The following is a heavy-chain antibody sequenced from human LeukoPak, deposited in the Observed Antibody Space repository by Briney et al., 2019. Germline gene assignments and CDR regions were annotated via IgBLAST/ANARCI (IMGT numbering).Heavy chain of an antibody. D-gene: IGHD3-10*01. CDR2: IIPILGIA. CDR3: ASSDSGSGYYYGMDV. J-gene: IGHJ6*02. Sequence: ASVKVSCKASGGTFSSYAISWVRQAPGQGLEWMGMIIPILGIANYAQKFQGRVTITADKSTSTAYMELSSLRSEDTAVYYCASSDSGSGYYYGMDVWGQGTTVTVSS. V-gene: IGHV1-69*04. CDR1: GGTFSSYA.